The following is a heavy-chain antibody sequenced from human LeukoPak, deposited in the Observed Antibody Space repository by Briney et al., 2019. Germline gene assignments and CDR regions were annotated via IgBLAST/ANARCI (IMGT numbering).Heavy chain of an antibody. Sequence: SETLSLTCTVSGGSISSYYWSWIRQPPGKGLEWIGYIYYSGSTNYNPSLKSRVTISVDTSKNQFSLKLSSVTAADTAVYYCASWYYYDSSGPQGGAFDIWGQGTMVTVSS. D-gene: IGHD3-22*01. CDR1: GGSISSYY. CDR3: ASWYYYDSSGPQGGAFDI. V-gene: IGHV4-59*01. J-gene: IGHJ3*02. CDR2: IYYSGST.